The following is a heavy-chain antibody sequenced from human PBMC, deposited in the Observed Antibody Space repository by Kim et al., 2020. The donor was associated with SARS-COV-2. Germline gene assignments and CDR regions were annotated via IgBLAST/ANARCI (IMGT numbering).Heavy chain of an antibody. CDR3: ARQDYLWTDAFDI. D-gene: IGHD2-21*01. Sequence: GGSLRLSCAASGFTFSDYYMSWIRQAPGKGLEWVSYISSSSSYTNYADSVKGRFTISRDNAKNSLYLQMNSLRAEDTAVYYCARQDYLWTDAFDIWGQGTMVTVSS. J-gene: IGHJ3*02. CDR1: GFTFSDYY. CDR2: ISSSSSYT. V-gene: IGHV3-11*06.